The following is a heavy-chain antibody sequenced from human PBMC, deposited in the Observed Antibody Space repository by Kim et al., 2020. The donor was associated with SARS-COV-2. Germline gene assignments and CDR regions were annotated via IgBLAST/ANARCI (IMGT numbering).Heavy chain of an antibody. Sequence: SQTLSLTCAISGDSVSNKNAAWNWIRQSPSRGLEWLGRTYYRSEWHSDYATSLRGRITINPDTSKNQFSLQLNSLTPEDTAVYYCARGWPLPYWGQRTLVTVSS. CDR1: GDSVSNKNAA. J-gene: IGHJ4*02. CDR3: ARGWPLPY. D-gene: IGHD6-13*01. V-gene: IGHV6-1*01. CDR2: TYYRSEWHS.